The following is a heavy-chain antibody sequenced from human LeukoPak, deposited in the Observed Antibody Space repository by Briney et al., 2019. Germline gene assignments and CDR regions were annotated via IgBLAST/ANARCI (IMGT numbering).Heavy chain of an antibody. J-gene: IGHJ3*02. CDR2: ISSSSSYI. V-gene: IGHV3-21*06. D-gene: IGHD2-15*01. CDR3: ARTLPSRMVDI. Sequence: PGGSLRLSCAASGFTFNTYTMNWVRRAPGKGLEWVCSISSSSSYIYYADSVKGRFTVSRDNANNSVYLQMNTLRAEDTAVYYFARTLPSRMVDIWGQGTMVTVAS. CDR1: GFTFNTYT.